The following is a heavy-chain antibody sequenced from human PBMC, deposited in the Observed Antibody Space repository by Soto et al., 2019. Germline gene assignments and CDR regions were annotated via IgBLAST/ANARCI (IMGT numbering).Heavy chain of an antibody. CDR3: AKDAWNDWNYYYYYYMDV. CDR1: GFTLSRYA. CDR2: ISGSGGST. Sequence: ARGSLRLSCGGSGFTLSRYAISWGRQAPGKGLEWVSAISGSGGSTYYADSGKGRFTISRDNSKNTLYLQMNSLRAEDTAVYYCAKDAWNDWNYYYYYYMDVWGKGTTVTVSS. V-gene: IGHV3-23*01. D-gene: IGHD1-1*01. J-gene: IGHJ6*03.